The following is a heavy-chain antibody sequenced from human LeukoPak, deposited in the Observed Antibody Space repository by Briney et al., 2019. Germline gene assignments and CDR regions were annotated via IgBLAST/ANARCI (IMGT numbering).Heavy chain of an antibody. CDR1: GGSISSYY. CDR3: ARAYSYGSKGRTYYFDY. D-gene: IGHD5-18*01. Sequence: SETLSLTCTVSGGSISSYYWSWIRQPPGKGLEWIGYIYYSGSTNYNPSLKSRVTISVDTSKNQFSLKLSSVTAADTAVYYCARAYSYGSKGRTYYFDYWGQGTLVTVSS. J-gene: IGHJ4*02. CDR2: IYYSGST. V-gene: IGHV4-59*01.